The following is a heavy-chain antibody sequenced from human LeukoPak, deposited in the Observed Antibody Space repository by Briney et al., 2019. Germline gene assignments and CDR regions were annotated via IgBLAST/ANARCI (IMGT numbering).Heavy chain of an antibody. J-gene: IGHJ4*02. CDR3: ARRYCSSTSCYYDY. CDR2: INHSGST. D-gene: IGHD2-2*01. V-gene: IGHV4-34*01. Sequence: SETLSLTCAVYGGSFSGYYWSWIRQPPGKGLEWIGEINHSGSTNYNPSLKSRVTISVDTSKNQFPLKLSSVTAADTAVYYCARRYCSSTSCYYDYWGQGTLVTVSS. CDR1: GGSFSGYY.